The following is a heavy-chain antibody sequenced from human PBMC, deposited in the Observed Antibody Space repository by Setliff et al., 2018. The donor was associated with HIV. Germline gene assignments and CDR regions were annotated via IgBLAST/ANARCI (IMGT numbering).Heavy chain of an antibody. D-gene: IGHD3-3*01. CDR3: TTTWGNFWSGYYYYGMDV. J-gene: IGHJ6*02. Sequence: GGSLRLSCAASGFTFSNYWMSWVRQAPGKGLEWVGRIKSKTDGGTTDYAAPVKGRFTISRDDSKNTLYLQMNSLKTEDTAVYYCTTTWGNFWSGYYYYGMDVWGQGTTVTVSS. V-gene: IGHV3-15*01. CDR2: IKSKTDGGTT. CDR1: GFTFSNYW.